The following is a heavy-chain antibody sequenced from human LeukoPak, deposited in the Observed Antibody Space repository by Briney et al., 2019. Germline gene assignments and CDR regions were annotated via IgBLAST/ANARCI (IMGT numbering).Heavy chain of an antibody. CDR1: GGSISSGGHS. V-gene: IGHV4-39*07. Sequence: PSETLSLTCTVSGGSISSGGHSWSWIRQPPGKGLEWIGEINHSGSTNYNPSLKSRVTISVDTSKNQFSLKLSSVTAADTAVYYCAVTVAGINGDSWLPFDPWGQGTLVTVSS. CDR3: AVTVAGINGDSWLPFDP. CDR2: INHSGST. D-gene: IGHD6-19*01. J-gene: IGHJ5*02.